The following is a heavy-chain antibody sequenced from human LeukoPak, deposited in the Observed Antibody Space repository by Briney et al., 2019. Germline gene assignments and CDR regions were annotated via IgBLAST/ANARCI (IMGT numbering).Heavy chain of an antibody. CDR2: FYYTEST. Sequence: PSETLSLTCTVSGGSISSTSYYWGWIRQPPGKGLEWIGTFYYTESTYYNPSLKSRDTISVDTSKKQFSLQLSSVTAADTAVYYCARQVKWGSVSYFDYWGQGTLVTVSS. CDR3: ARQVKWGSVSYFDY. CDR1: GGSISSTSYY. D-gene: IGHD7-27*01. J-gene: IGHJ4*02. V-gene: IGHV4-39*01.